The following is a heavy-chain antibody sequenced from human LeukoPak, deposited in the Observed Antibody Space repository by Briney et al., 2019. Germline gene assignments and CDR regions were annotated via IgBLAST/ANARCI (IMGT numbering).Heavy chain of an antibody. CDR1: GFTFSSYA. CDR2: ISYDGSNK. D-gene: IGHD6-13*01. Sequence: GRSLRLSCAASGFTFSSYAMHWVRQAPGKGLEWVAVISYDGSNKYYADSVKGRFTISRDNAKNSLYLQMDSLRAEDTAVYYCARAAHSSSAFWGQGTLVTVSS. CDR3: ARAAHSSSAF. V-gene: IGHV3-30-3*01. J-gene: IGHJ4*02.